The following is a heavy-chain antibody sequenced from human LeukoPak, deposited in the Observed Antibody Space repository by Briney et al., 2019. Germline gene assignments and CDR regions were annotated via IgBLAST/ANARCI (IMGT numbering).Heavy chain of an antibody. J-gene: IGHJ4*02. Sequence: GGSLRLSCAASGFTFSSYEMNWVRQAPGKGLEWISYISSGGSPISYVDSVKGRFTISRDNAKNSLYLQMNSLRAEDTAVYYCAREGITYYFDYWGLGALVTVSS. CDR3: AREGITYYFDY. CDR2: ISSGGSPI. CDR1: GFTFSSYE. V-gene: IGHV3-48*03. D-gene: IGHD1-14*01.